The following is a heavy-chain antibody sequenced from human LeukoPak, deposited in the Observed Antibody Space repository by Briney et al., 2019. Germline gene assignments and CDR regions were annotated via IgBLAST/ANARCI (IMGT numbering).Heavy chain of an antibody. D-gene: IGHD3-10*01. CDR1: GVGTCSFY. J-gene: IGHJ4*02. Sequence: SETLSLTCTVSGVGTCSFYWGWIWPRPGGGLEWSGYIYYSGRTHYNPSLKTRVTISVEASKNQCSLKLSSVTAADTAVYYCASVSGLWFGEFPNSFAYWGQGKLVTVSS. CDR3: ASVSGLWFGEFPNSFAY. V-gene: IGHV4-59*01. CDR2: IYYSGRT.